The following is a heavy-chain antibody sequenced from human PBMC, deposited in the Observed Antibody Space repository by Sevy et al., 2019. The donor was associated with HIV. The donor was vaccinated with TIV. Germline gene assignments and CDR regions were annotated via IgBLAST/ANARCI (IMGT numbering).Heavy chain of an antibody. CDR1: GGSISSYY. V-gene: IGHV4-4*07. CDR3: ARGKVLFDY. D-gene: IGHD3-10*01. Sequence: SQTLSLTCTVSGGSISSYYWSWIRQPAGKGLEWIGRIYTSGSTNYNPSLKSRVTISAHTSKNQLSLKLKSATTADTAMYYCARGKVLFDYWSQGTLVTVSS. J-gene: IGHJ4*02. CDR2: IYTSGST.